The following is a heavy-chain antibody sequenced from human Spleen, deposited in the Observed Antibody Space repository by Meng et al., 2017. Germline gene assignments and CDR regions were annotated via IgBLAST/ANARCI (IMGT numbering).Heavy chain of an antibody. D-gene: IGHD5-18*01. J-gene: IGHJ4*02. CDR3: ARGIQIWQY. V-gene: IGHV3-21*04. CDR1: GFTFSTVG. Sequence: VQLVESGGGLVKPGGSLRLSCAASGFTFSTVGMNWVRQAPGKGLEWISYISSSGNTMYYADSVKGRCLISRDNAKNSLYLQMNSLRADDTAVYYCARGIQIWQYWGQGTLVTVSS. CDR2: ISSSGNTM.